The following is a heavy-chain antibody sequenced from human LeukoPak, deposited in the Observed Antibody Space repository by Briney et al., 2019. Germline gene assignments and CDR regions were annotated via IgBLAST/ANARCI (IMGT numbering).Heavy chain of an antibody. CDR3: ARGGRRYFDWLLPSPYYFDY. J-gene: IGHJ4*02. Sequence: SETLSLTCAVYGGSFSGYYWSWIRQPPGKGLEWIGEINHSGSTNYNPSLKSRVTISVDTSKNQFSLKLSSVTAADTAVYYCARGGRRYFDWLLPSPYYFDYWGQGTLVTVSS. V-gene: IGHV4-34*01. CDR1: GGSFSGYY. D-gene: IGHD3-9*01. CDR2: INHSGST.